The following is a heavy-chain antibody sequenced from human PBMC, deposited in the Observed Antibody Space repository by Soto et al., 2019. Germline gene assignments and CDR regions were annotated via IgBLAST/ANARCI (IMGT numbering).Heavy chain of an antibody. CDR2: ISFYNGDT. D-gene: IGHD6-19*01. Sequence: QVQLVQSGGEVKKPGASVKVSCKASGDTVTKYGISWVRQAPGQGLEWLGWISFYNGDTNYALKIQDRITFTTDTSTSTASMKLRRLTSDDTAVYYCARATSIAVDGKETWGQGTLVTVSS. CDR1: GDTVTKYG. J-gene: IGHJ4*02. V-gene: IGHV1-18*01. CDR3: ARATSIAVDGKET.